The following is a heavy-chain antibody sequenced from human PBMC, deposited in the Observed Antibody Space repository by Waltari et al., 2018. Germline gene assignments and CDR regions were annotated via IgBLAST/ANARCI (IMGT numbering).Heavy chain of an antibody. V-gene: IGHV4-4*02. CDR1: GDSMNSNSW. D-gene: IGHD1-1*01. Sequence: QLQLQESGPGLVKPSETLSRTCTVYGDSMNSNSWWSWVRQSPDKGLEWIGQVLRNGRSNYNPSLEGRVIISLDTSNNRFSLELTSATAVDTAVYYCARDRGTGLYLDSWGPGTLVTVS. J-gene: IGHJ4*02. CDR2: VLRNGRS. CDR3: ARDRGTGLYLDS.